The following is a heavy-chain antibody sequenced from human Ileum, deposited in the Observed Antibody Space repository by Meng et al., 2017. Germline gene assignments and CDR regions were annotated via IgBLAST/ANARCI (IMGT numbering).Heavy chain of an antibody. CDR2: IYYRWRT. Sequence: SQTLSLTCTVSGASISSIDYYWGWIRQPPGKGLEWIGNIYYRWRTYYNVSLTSRVTISVDLSKHKFSLNLSSVTAADSAVYYCARVFSWDWRGGVCSNGTWSYYFDYWGQGMLVTVSS. J-gene: IGHJ4*02. D-gene: IGHD2-21*02. CDR3: ARVFSWDWRGGVCSNGTWSYYFDY. CDR1: GASISSIDYY. V-gene: IGHV4-39*07.